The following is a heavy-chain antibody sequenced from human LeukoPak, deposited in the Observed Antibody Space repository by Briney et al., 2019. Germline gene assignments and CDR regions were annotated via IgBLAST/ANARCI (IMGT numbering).Heavy chain of an antibody. J-gene: IGHJ4*02. D-gene: IGHD2-2*02. Sequence: GSSVKVSCKASGGTFSSYAVSWVRQAPGQGLEWMGWINTNTGNPTYAQGFTGRFVFSLDTSVSTAYLQISSLKAEDTAVYYCARVPGLDPPDIVVVPAAIGYYFDYWGQGTLVTVSS. CDR1: GGTFSSYA. CDR3: ARVPGLDPPDIVVVPAAIGYYFDY. V-gene: IGHV7-4-1*02. CDR2: INTNTGNP.